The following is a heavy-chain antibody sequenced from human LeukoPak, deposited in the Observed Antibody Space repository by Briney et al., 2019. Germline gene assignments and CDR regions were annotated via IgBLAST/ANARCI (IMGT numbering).Heavy chain of an antibody. J-gene: IGHJ4*02. CDR3: ARSGGSYYIFDY. CDR1: GFTFSSYA. Sequence: GGSLRLSCAASGFTFSSYAMHWVRQAPGKGLEWVAVISYDGSNKYYADSVKGRCTISRDNSKNTLYLQMNSLRAEDTAVYYCARSGGSYYIFDYWGQGTLVTVSS. V-gene: IGHV3-30-3*01. CDR2: ISYDGSNK. D-gene: IGHD1-26*01.